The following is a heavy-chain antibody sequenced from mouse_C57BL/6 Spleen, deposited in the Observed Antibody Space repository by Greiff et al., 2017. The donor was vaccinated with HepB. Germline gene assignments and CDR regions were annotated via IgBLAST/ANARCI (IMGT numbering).Heavy chain of an antibody. CDR1: GYTFTDYY. V-gene: IGHV1-76*01. J-gene: IGHJ4*01. CDR3: ARSGITTVVENYAMDY. CDR2: IYPGSGNT. D-gene: IGHD1-1*01. Sequence: QVQLKESGAELVRPGASVKLSCKASGYTFTDYYINWVKQRPGQGLEWIARIYPGSGNTYYNEKFKGKATLTAEKSSSTAYMQLSSLTSEDSAVYFCARSGITTVVENYAMDYWGQGTSVTVSS.